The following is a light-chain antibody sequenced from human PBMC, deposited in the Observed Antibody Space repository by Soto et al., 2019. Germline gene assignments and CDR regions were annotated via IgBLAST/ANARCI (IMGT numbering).Light chain of an antibody. CDR3: CSYAGSSTHVV. CDR2: EGS. Sequence: QSALTQPASVSGSPGQSITISCTGTSSDVGSYNLVSWYQQHPGKAPKLMIYEGSKRPSGVSNRFSGSKSGNTASLTISGLQAEDEADYYCCSYAGSSTHVVFGRGTELTVL. CDR1: SSDVGSYNL. J-gene: IGLJ2*01. V-gene: IGLV2-23*01.